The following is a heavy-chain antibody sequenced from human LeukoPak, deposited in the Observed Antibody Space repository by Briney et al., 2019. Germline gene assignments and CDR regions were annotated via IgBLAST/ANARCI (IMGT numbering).Heavy chain of an antibody. CDR1: GFTFSSYA. D-gene: IGHD5-12*01. V-gene: IGHV4-31*02. CDR3: AREWLRPYNWFDP. Sequence: LRLSCAASGFTFSSYAMSWVRQAPGKGLEWIGYIYYSGSTYYNPSLKSRVTISVDTSKNQFSLKLSSVTAADTAVYYCAREWLRPYNWFDPWGQGTLVTVSS. CDR2: IYYSGST. J-gene: IGHJ5*02.